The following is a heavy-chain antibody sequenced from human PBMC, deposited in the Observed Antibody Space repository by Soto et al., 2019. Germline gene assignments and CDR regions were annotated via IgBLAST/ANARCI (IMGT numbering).Heavy chain of an antibody. V-gene: IGHV1-8*01. D-gene: IGHD5-12*01. CDR1: GYTFTSYD. J-gene: IGHJ1*01. CDR2: MNPNSGNT. CDR3: ARVYGATKSQYFQH. Sequence: ASVKVSCKASGYTFTSYDINWVRQATGQGLEWMGWMNPNSGNTGYAQKFQGRVTMTRNTSISTAYMELSSLRSDDTAVYYCARVYGATKSQYFQHWGQGTLVTVSS.